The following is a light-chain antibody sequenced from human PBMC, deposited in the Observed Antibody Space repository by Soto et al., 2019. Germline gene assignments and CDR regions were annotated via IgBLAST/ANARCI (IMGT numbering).Light chain of an antibody. J-gene: IGKJ5*01. Sequence: EIVLTQSPATLSLSPGERATLSCRASQSVSSYLAWYQQKPGQAPRLLIYDASNRATGIPARFSGSGSGTDFTLTISSLEPEDFAVYYCQQRSNWPPTTSGQGTRVEI. CDR1: QSVSSY. CDR3: QQRSNWPPTT. CDR2: DAS. V-gene: IGKV3-11*01.